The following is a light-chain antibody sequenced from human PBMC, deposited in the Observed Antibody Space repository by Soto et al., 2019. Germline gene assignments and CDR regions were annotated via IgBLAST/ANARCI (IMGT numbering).Light chain of an antibody. CDR2: DVS. CDR1: SSDVGGYNY. Sequence: QSALTQPRSVSGSPGQSVTISCTGTSSDVGGYNYVSWYQQHPGKVPKLMIYDVSKRPSGVPDRFSGSKSGNTASLIISGLQAGDEADYYCCSYAGSYSFVFGTGTKVTVL. CDR3: CSYAGSYSFV. J-gene: IGLJ1*01. V-gene: IGLV2-11*01.